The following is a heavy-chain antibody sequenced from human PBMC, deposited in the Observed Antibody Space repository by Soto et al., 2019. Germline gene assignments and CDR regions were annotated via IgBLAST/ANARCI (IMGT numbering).Heavy chain of an antibody. J-gene: IGHJ4*02. Sequence: GGSLRLSCEASGFAFSSYPMHWVRQAPGKGLEWVTVISYDGGNQYYADSVKGRFTISRDNSKDTLYLQMHSLRSDDTAVYFCARGPVTQTSFIDHWGQGTPVPVYS. V-gene: IGHV3-30-3*01. CDR1: GFAFSSYP. CDR2: ISYDGGNQ. D-gene: IGHD4-4*01. CDR3: ARGPVTQTSFIDH.